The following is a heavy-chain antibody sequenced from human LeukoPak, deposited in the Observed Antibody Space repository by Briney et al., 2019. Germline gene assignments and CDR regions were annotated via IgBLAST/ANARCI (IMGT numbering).Heavy chain of an antibody. J-gene: IGHJ5*02. CDR3: ARGIKAGYGWFDP. Sequence: GASVKVSCKASGYTFTGYYMHWVRQAPGQGLEWMGWINPNSGGTNYAQKFQGRVTMTRDTSISTAYMELSRLRSDDTAVYYCARGIKAGYGWFDPWGQGTLVTVSS. CDR1: GYTFTGYY. D-gene: IGHD3-9*01. CDR2: INPNSGGT. V-gene: IGHV1-2*02.